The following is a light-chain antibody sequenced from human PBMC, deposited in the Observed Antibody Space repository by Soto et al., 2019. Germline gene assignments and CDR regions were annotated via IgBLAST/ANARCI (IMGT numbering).Light chain of an antibody. J-gene: IGLJ2*01. Sequence: QSALTQPASMSGSPGQSITISCTGTSSDVGSYDIVSWYQHHPGKSPKLMIYEGSKRPSGVSSRFSGSKSGNTASLTISRLQAEEEAAYSCCSYLGISTVAFGGGTQMTVL. V-gene: IGLV2-23*03. CDR1: SSDVGSYDI. CDR2: EGS. CDR3: CSYLGISTVA.